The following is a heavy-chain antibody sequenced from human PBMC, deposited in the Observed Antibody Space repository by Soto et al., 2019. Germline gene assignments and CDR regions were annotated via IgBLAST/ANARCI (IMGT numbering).Heavy chain of an antibody. J-gene: IGHJ3*02. V-gene: IGHV3-23*01. Sequence: GGSLRLSCAASGFTFSSYAMSWVRQAPGKGLGWVSAISGSGGSTYYADSVKGRFTISRDNSKNTLYLQMNSLRAEDTAVYYCAKDLLRYCSSTSCYTAFDIWGQGTMVTVSS. D-gene: IGHD2-2*02. CDR2: ISGSGGST. CDR1: GFTFSSYA. CDR3: AKDLLRYCSSTSCYTAFDI.